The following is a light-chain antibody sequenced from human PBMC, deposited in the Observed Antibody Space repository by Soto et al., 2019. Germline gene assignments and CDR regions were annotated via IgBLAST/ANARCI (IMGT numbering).Light chain of an antibody. J-gene: IGLJ3*02. V-gene: IGLV7-46*01. CDR2: DTS. Sequence: QAVVTQEPSLTVSPGGTVTLTCGSSTGAVTSGHYAYWFQQKPGQAPRTLIYDTSNKHSWTPARFSSSLLGGKAALTLSGAQPGDEAEYSSLLSPRGTVVFGGGTKLTVL. CDR3: LLSPRGTVV. CDR1: TGAVTSGHY.